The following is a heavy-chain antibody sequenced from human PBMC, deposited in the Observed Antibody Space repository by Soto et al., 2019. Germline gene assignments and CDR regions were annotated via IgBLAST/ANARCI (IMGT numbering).Heavy chain of an antibody. CDR1: GFSLSTSGVG. CDR2: IYWDDDK. CDR3: AHTRPGYADWYFGL. V-gene: IGHV2-5*02. Sequence: QITLKESGPTLVKPTQTLTLTCTFSGFSLSTSGVGVGWIRQPPGKALEWLALIYWDDDKRYSPSLKSRLTIGRDSSKDGVLLTVTSMGPVDAATYYCAHTRPGYADWYFGLWGRGTLVTVSA. D-gene: IGHD2-2*01. J-gene: IGHJ2*01.